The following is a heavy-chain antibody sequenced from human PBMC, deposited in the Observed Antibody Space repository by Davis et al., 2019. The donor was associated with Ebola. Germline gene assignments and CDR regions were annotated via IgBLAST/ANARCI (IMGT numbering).Heavy chain of an antibody. CDR2: IWHDGSKT. D-gene: IGHD3-16*01. CDR1: GFRFNRYN. CDR3: VGVDY. Sequence: GESLKISCAASGFRFNRYNMHWVRQAPGKEPEWVAVIWHDGSKTYYGDSLEGRFTISRDNSKNTLYLQMNSLRPEDTAVYYCVGVDYWGQGTLVTVSS. V-gene: IGHV3-30*02. J-gene: IGHJ4*02.